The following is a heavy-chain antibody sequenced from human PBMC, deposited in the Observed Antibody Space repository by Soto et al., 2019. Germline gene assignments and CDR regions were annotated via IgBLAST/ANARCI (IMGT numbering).Heavy chain of an antibody. CDR3: AKFFFATGGSGGWPWHFDS. CDR2: ISGSGETT. J-gene: IGHJ4*02. CDR1: GSFFSSYA. Sequence: PGGSLSLSCAASGSFFSSYAMSWVRLTPGTGLDWDSAISGSGETTYYADSVKVRVIIAIDNSKNTVYLHMNSLRAEDAAIYYCAKFFFATGGSGGWPWHFDSWGQEALVTVSS. V-gene: IGHV3-23*01. D-gene: IGHD6-25*01.